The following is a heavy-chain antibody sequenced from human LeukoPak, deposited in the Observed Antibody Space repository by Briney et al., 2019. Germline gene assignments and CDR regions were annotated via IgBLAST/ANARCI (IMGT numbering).Heavy chain of an antibody. V-gene: IGHV2-26*01. J-gene: IGHJ5*02. CDR2: IFSNDEK. Sequence: ESGPVLXKPTETLTXTCTVSGFSLXNARMXVSWIRQPPGKALEWLAHIFSNDEKSYSTSLKSRLTISKDTSKSQVVLTMTNMDPVDTATYYCARSSNQQGFDPWGQGTLVTVSS. CDR3: ARSSNQQGFDP. CDR1: GFSLXNARMX. D-gene: IGHD6-13*01.